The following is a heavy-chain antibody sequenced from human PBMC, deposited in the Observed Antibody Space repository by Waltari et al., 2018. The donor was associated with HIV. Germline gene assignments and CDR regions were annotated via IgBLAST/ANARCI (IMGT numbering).Heavy chain of an antibody. Sequence: QVHLQESRPGLVRPSETLSLTCSVSRDSVTSGDRYWSWIRQPPGKGLEWIGYIFYNELTLSLNNNTSLESRVTSSGATSRNPFSMNLTSVTATNTAIYFFASGRILISYPGCDYFYGLDGRGQGTSVAGSS. CDR3: ASGRILISYPGCDYFYGLDG. D-gene: IGHD3-10*01. V-gene: IGHV4-61*03. J-gene: IGHJ6*02. CDR2: IFYNELTLSL. CDR1: RDSVTSGDRY.